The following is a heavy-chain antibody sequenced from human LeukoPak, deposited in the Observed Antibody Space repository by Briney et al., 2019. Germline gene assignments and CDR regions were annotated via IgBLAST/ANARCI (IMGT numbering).Heavy chain of an antibody. CDR3: TRHHGDYERVDFDY. CDR1: GFTFGDYA. D-gene: IGHD4-17*01. CDR2: IRSKAYGGTT. V-gene: IGHV3-49*04. Sequence: GGSLRLSCTASGFTFGDYAMSWVRQAPGKGLEWVGFIRSKAYGGTTEYAASVKGRFTISRDDSKSIAYLQMNSLKTEDTAVYYCTRHHGDYERVDFDYWGQGTLVTVSS. J-gene: IGHJ4*02.